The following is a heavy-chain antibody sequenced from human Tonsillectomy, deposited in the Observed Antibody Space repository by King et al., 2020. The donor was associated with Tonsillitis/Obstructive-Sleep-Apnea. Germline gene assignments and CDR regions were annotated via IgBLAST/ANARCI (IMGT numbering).Heavy chain of an antibody. J-gene: IGHJ4*02. CDR2: INHSGST. Sequence: VQLQQWGAGLLKPSETLSLTCAVYGGSFSGYYWSWIRQPPGKGLEWIGEINHSGSTNYNPSLKSRVTISVDTSKNQFSLKLSSVTAADTAVYYCARGYRKYYDFWSGYYVNYFDYWGQGTLVTVSS. D-gene: IGHD3-3*01. CDR1: GGSFSGYY. CDR3: ARGYRKYYDFWSGYYVNYFDY. V-gene: IGHV4-34*01.